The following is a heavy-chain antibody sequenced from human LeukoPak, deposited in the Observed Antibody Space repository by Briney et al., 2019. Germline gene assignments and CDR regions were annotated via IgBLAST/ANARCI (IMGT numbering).Heavy chain of an antibody. V-gene: IGHV4-34*01. CDR3: ASLYYFDRSRGWNY. D-gene: IGHD3-22*01. CDR2: INHSGST. CDR1: GGSFSGYY. Sequence: SETLSLTCAVYGGSFSGYYWSWIRQPPGKGLEWIGEINHSGSTNYNPSLKSRVTISVDTSKNQFSLKLSSVTAADTAVYYCASLYYFDRSRGWNYWGQGTLVTVSS. J-gene: IGHJ4*02.